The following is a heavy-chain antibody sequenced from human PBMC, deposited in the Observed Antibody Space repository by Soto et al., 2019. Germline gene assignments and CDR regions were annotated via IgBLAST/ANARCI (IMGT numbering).Heavy chain of an antibody. Sequence: SETLSLTCTVSGGSISSYYWSWIRQPPGKGLEWIGYIYYSGSTNYNPSLKSRVTISVDTSKNQFSLKLSSVTAADTAVYYCARYIWFHILVPKNAFVSRGQGTMVTV. J-gene: IGHJ3*02. V-gene: IGHV4-59*08. CDR2: IYYSGST. CDR1: GGSISSYY. D-gene: IGHD2-21*01. CDR3: ARYIWFHILVPKNAFVS.